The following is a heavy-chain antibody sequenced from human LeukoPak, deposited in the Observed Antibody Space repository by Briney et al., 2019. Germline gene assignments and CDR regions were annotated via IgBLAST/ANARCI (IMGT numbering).Heavy chain of an antibody. J-gene: IGHJ5*02. CDR3: ARGLVFGVGTGTNGFDP. V-gene: IGHV4-34*01. D-gene: IGHD3-3*01. CDR1: GGTFSGYY. CDR2: INHSGST. Sequence: SETLSLTFAGYGGTFSGYYWSWIRQPPGKGLEGIGEINHSGSTNYNPSLKSRVTISVDTSKNQFSLKLSSVTAADTAVYFCARGLVFGVGTGTNGFDPWGQGTLVTVSS.